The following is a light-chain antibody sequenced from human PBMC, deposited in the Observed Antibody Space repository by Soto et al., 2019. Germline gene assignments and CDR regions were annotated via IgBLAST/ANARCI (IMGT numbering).Light chain of an antibody. CDR1: QTIDTY. CDR3: QQSTGIPYT. J-gene: IGKJ2*01. V-gene: IGKV1-39*01. Sequence: DIQMTQSPSSLSASVGDRVTITCRASQTIDTYVNWYQQNTGKAPKLLIYSASTLQNGVTSRFSGSESGTYFTLTISSRQPEDFSTYYCQQSTGIPYTVGQGTKLEIK. CDR2: SAS.